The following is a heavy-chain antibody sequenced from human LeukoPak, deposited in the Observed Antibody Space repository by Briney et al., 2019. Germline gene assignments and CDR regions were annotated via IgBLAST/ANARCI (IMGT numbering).Heavy chain of an antibody. CDR3: ARGKKSSRKDRGIAVAGTLGYNWFDP. V-gene: IGHV3-23*01. Sequence: GGSLRLSCAASGFTFSSYAMSWVRQAPGKGLEWVSAISGSGGSTYYADSVKGRFTISRDNAKNSLYLQMNSLRAEDTAVYYCARGKKSSRKDRGIAVAGTLGYNWFDPWGQGTLVTVSS. J-gene: IGHJ5*02. CDR2: ISGSGGST. D-gene: IGHD6-19*01. CDR1: GFTFSSYA.